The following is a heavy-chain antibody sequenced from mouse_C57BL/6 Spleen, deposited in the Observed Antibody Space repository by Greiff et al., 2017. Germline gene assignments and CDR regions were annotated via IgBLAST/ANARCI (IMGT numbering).Heavy chain of an antibody. CDR1: GYTFTSYW. V-gene: IGHV1-61*01. Sequence: QVQLQQSGAELVRPGSSVKLSCKASGYTFTSYWMDWVKQRPGQGLEWIGNIYPSDSETHYNQKFKDKATLTVDKSSSTAYMQLSSLTSEDSAVYYCARSTITTVVPFAYWGQGTLVTVSA. CDR2: IYPSDSET. D-gene: IGHD1-1*01. J-gene: IGHJ3*01. CDR3: ARSTITTVVPFAY.